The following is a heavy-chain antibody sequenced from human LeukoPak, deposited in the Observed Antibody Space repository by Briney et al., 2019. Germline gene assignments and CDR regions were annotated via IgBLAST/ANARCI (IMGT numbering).Heavy chain of an antibody. V-gene: IGHV3-7*01. CDR3: AREIVARPGGFDT. CDR2: IKQDGGEK. D-gene: IGHD6-6*01. CDR1: GFTFSNYW. J-gene: IGHJ3*02. Sequence: GGSLRLSCAASGFTFSNYWMNWVRQAPGKGLEWVANIKQDGGEKSYVDSVKGRFTISRDNAKNSLHLQMNSLRAEDTAVYYCAREIVARPGGFDTWGQGTMVTVSS.